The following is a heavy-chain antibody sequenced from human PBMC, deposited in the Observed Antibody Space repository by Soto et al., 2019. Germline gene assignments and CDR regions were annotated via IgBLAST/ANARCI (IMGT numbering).Heavy chain of an antibody. CDR2: IIPIFGTA. CDR3: ARGGIAAAGTPLFFDY. CDR1: GGTFCSYA. D-gene: IGHD6-13*01. J-gene: IGHJ4*02. V-gene: IGHV1-69*01. Sequence: QVQLVQSGAEVKKPGSSVKVSCKASGGTFCSYAISWVRQARGQGLEWMGGIIPIFGTANYAQKFQGRVTITADESTSTAYMELSSLRSEDTAVYYCARGGIAAAGTPLFFDYWGQGTLVTVSS.